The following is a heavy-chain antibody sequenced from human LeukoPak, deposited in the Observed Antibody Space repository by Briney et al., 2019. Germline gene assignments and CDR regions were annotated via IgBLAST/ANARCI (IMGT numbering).Heavy chain of an antibody. CDR2: ISTFNGHT. Sequence: GASVRVSCKTSGYTFRNYGITWVRQAPGQGLEWMGWISTFNGHTKYTQSLRDRVTLTTDSSMSTIYMELRSLRSDDTAVYYCAKGRVIYYDTTGYRPDDSFDFWGQGTMITVSS. CDR1: GYTFRNYG. V-gene: IGHV1-18*01. D-gene: IGHD3-22*01. CDR3: AKGRVIYYDTTGYRPDDSFDF. J-gene: IGHJ3*01.